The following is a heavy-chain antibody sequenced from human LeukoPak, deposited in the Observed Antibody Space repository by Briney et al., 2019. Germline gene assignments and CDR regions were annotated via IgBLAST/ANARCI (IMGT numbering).Heavy chain of an antibody. CDR3: ARDHKMATVTDY. Sequence: GGSLRLSCAASGFTFSDFYMNWIRQAPGKGLEWVSYISSSSGDTNYADSVKGRFTISRDNSKNTLYMQMDTLRVEDTAVYYCARDHKMATVTDYWGQGILVTVSS. CDR1: GFTFSDFY. D-gene: IGHD5-24*01. V-gene: IGHV3-11*05. CDR2: ISSSSGDT. J-gene: IGHJ4*02.